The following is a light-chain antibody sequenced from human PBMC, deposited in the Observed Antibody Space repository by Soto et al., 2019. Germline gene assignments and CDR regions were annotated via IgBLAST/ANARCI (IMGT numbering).Light chain of an antibody. CDR2: DAS. J-gene: IGKJ4*01. V-gene: IGKV1-39*01. CDR1: QTISTY. CDR3: QQSYTLSPLT. Sequence: DIQMTQSPSSLSASVGDRVTITCRASQTISTYLNWYQQKPGKAPRLLIYDASSLLSGVPSRFSGSGSGTDFTLTIASLQPEDFSTYFCQQSYTLSPLTFGGGTKVEIK.